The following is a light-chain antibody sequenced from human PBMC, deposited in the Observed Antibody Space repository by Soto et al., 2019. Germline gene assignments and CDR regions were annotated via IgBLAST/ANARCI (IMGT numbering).Light chain of an antibody. J-gene: IGKJ1*01. CDR2: GAS. CDR3: QQYGSSPRT. Sequence: EIVLTQSPGTLSLSPGERATLSCRASQSVSSSYLAWYQQKPGQAPRLLIYGASSSATGIPDRFSGSGSGKDFTLTISRLEPEEFAVYYCQQYGSSPRTCGQGTNVEI. V-gene: IGKV3-20*01. CDR1: QSVSSSY.